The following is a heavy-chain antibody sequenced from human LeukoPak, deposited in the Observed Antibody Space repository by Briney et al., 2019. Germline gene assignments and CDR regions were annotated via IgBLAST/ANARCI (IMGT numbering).Heavy chain of an antibody. CDR2: IYSGGST. CDR1: GFTVSSNY. V-gene: IGHV3-66*01. D-gene: IGHD1-26*01. CDR3: ARGGVGANYFNY. Sequence: GGSLRLSCAASGFTVSSNYISWVRQAPGKGLEWVSVIYSGGSTYYADSVKGRFTISRDNSKSTLYLQMNSLRAEDTAVYYCARGGVGANYFNYWGQGTLVTVSS. J-gene: IGHJ4*02.